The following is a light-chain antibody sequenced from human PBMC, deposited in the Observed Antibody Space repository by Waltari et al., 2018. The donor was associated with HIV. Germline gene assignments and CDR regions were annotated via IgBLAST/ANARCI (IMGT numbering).Light chain of an antibody. CDR1: SSNLREGFG. Sequence: QSVLTQPPSVSGAPGQRVTISCPGSSSNLREGFGVHWYEQLPGTAPKRLIYGDSNRPSGVPDRFSGSKSGTSASLAITGLQSEDEADYYCQSYDSSLSTAVVFGGGTKLTVL. CDR2: GDS. V-gene: IGLV1-40*01. CDR3: QSYDSSLSTAVV. J-gene: IGLJ2*01.